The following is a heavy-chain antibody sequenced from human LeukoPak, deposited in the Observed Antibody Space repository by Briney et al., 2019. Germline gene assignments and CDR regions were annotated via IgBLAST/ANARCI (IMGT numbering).Heavy chain of an antibody. J-gene: IGHJ4*02. Sequence: SETLSLTCTVSGGSISSYYWSWTRQPPGEGLEWIGYIYYSGSTNYNPSLKSRVTISVDTSKNQFSLKLSSVTAADTAVYYCARTHGSGSYIIWGQGTLVTVSS. V-gene: IGHV4-59*01. CDR1: GGSISSYY. CDR2: IYYSGST. CDR3: ARTHGSGSYII. D-gene: IGHD3-10*01.